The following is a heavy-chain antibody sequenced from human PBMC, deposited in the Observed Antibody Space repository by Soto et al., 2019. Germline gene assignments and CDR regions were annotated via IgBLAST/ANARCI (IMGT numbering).Heavy chain of an antibody. CDR1: GFTFSSYW. D-gene: IGHD2-2*01. V-gene: IGHV3-74*01. Sequence: EVQLVESGGGLVQPGGSLRLSCAASGFTFSSYWMHWVRQAPGKGLVWVSRINSDGSSIRYADSVKGRFTISRDNAKNTPLLQRTSLRAEDTAVYYCVRDFSRSSCSYYYYGMDVWGQGTTVTVSS. CDR3: VRDFSRSSCSYYYYGMDV. CDR2: INSDGSSI. J-gene: IGHJ6*02.